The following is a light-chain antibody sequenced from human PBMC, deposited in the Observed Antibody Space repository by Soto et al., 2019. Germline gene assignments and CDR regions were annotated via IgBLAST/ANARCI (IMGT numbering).Light chain of an antibody. Sequence: EIVLTQSPGTLSLSPGERATLSCRASQNIRNYLAWYQHKPGQAPRLLIYDASSRATGIPDRFSGSGSGTDFTLTISRLEPEDFAVYYCQQYDSSPRTFGEGTKVDIK. CDR3: QQYDSSPRT. CDR2: DAS. V-gene: IGKV3-20*01. CDR1: QNIRNY. J-gene: IGKJ4*01.